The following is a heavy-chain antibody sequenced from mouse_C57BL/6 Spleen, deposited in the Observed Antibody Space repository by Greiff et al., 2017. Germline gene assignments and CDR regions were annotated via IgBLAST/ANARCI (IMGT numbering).Heavy chain of an antibody. D-gene: IGHD2-4*01. Sequence: VQLQQPGAELVRPGSSVKLSCKASGYTFTSYWMHWVKQRPIQGLEWIGNIDPSDSETHYNQKFKDKATLTVDKSSSTAYMQLSSLTSEDSAVYYCAIYDYDRGYAMDYWGQGTSVTVSS. CDR2: IDPSDSET. CDR1: GYTFTSYW. CDR3: AIYDYDRGYAMDY. J-gene: IGHJ4*01. V-gene: IGHV1-52*01.